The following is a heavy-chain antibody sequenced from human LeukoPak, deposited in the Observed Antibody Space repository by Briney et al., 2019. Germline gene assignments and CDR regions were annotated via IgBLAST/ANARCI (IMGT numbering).Heavy chain of an antibody. CDR3: AKGKGNSYFDY. V-gene: IGHV3-21*04. CDR1: GFTFSSYS. Sequence: GGSLRLSCAASGFTFSSYSMNWVRQAPGKGLEWVSSISSSSYICYADSVKGRFTISRDNSKNTLYLQMNSLRAEDTAVYYCAKGKGNSYFDYWGQGTLVTVSS. D-gene: IGHD2/OR15-2a*01. CDR2: ISSSSYI. J-gene: IGHJ4*02.